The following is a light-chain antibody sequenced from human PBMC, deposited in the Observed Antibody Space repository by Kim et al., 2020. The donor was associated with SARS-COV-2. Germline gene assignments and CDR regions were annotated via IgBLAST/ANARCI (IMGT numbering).Light chain of an antibody. Sequence: SLGQSSTISCSGSSSDVGAGHYVSWYRLHPGKAPKLMIYDVTLRPSGVSNRFSGSKSGDTASLTISGLQAEDEADYYCSTYTDSVMFGGGTKLTVL. CDR1: SSDVGAGHY. CDR2: DVT. J-gene: IGLJ3*02. CDR3: STYTDSVM. V-gene: IGLV2-14*03.